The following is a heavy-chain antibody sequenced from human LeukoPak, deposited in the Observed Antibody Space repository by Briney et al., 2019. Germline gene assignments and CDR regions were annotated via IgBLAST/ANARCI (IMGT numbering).Heavy chain of an antibody. CDR1: GFTLTNFG. Sequence: GGSLRLSCAASGFTLTNFGMDWVRQAPGKGLEWVSSISGSSSYIYYADSVKGRFTISRDNAQNSLYLQMNSLRAEDTAVYYSARERDCGSATCVAYYFDYWSQGTLVTVSS. V-gene: IGHV3-21*01. CDR2: ISGSSSYI. J-gene: IGHJ4*02. D-gene: IGHD2-2*01. CDR3: ARERDCGSATCVAYYFDY.